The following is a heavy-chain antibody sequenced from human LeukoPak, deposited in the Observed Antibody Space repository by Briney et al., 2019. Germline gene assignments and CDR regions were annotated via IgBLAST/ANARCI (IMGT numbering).Heavy chain of an antibody. CDR2: ISAYNGNT. V-gene: IGHV1-18*01. Sequence: ASVKVSCKASGYTFTSYGISWVRQAPGQGLEWMGWISAYNGNTNYAQKLQGRVTMTTDTSTSTAYMELRSLRSDDTAVYYCARDHYDILTGYPQVDPWGQGTLVTVSS. CDR3: ARDHYDILTGYPQVDP. D-gene: IGHD3-9*01. J-gene: IGHJ5*02. CDR1: GYTFTSYG.